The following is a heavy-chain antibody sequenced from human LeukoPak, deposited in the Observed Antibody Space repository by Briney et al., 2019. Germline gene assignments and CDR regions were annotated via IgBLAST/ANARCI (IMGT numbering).Heavy chain of an antibody. CDR3: TKRGAYYVDY. CDR2: VDSKGGST. CDR1: GFTFSSFA. V-gene: IGHV3-64*04. J-gene: IGHJ4*02. D-gene: IGHD3-16*01. Sequence: GGSLRLSCAASGFTFSSFAMHWVRQAPGKRLEYVSGVDSKGGSTYYADSVKGRFTISRDNSNNMLYLQMNSLRAEDTAVYYCTKRGAYYVDYWGRGIPVTVSS.